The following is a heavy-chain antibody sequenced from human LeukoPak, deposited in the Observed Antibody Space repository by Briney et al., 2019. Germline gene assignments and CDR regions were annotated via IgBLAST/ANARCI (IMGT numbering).Heavy chain of an antibody. D-gene: IGHD2-21*01. V-gene: IGHV3-23*01. Sequence: GGSLSLSCAASGFTFSSYAMSWVRQAPGKGLEWVSAISGSGGSTYYADSVKGRFTISRDNSKNTLYLQMNSLRAEDTAVYYCAKFLPTHIVVANYYFDYWGQGTLVTVSS. CDR2: ISGSGGST. CDR3: AKFLPTHIVVANYYFDY. CDR1: GFTFSSYA. J-gene: IGHJ4*02.